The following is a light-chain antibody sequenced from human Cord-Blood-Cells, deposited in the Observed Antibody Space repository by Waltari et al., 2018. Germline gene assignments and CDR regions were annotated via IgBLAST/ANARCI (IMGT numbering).Light chain of an antibody. CDR1: QTISSW. CDR3: HKYNSYYP. V-gene: IGKV1-5*01. J-gene: IGKJ2*01. Sequence: DIQMTHSPSTLSAPVGDRSTLTSPARQTISSWLAWYQRNPGKAPKLLIYDASSLESVVPSRFGVSGSGTEVSFTISSLQPDAFAIDYCHKYNSYYPFGQGTKLEMK. CDR2: DAS.